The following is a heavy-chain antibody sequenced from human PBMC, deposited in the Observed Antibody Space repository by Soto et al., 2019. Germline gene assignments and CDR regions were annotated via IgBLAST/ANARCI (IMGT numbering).Heavy chain of an antibody. Sequence: TSETLSLTCAVYGGSFSGYYWSWIRQPPGKGLEWIGEINHSGSTNYNPSLKSRVTISVDTSKNQFSLKLSSVTAADTAVYYCARGRYGSGSYYQPYYYYGMDVWGQGTTVTVSS. CDR1: GGSFSGYY. V-gene: IGHV4-34*01. CDR3: ARGRYGSGSYYQPYYYYGMDV. D-gene: IGHD3-10*01. J-gene: IGHJ6*02. CDR2: INHSGST.